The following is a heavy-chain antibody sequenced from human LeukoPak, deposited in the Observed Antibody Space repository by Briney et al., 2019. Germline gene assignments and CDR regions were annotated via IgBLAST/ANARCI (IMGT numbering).Heavy chain of an antibody. D-gene: IGHD4-17*01. Sequence: GSLRLSCAASGFTVSSYGMHWVRQAPGKGLEWVSVIYSGGSTYYADSVKGRFTISRDNSKNTLYLQMNSLRAEDTVVYYCARGNYGDYSFDYWGQGTLVTVSS. CDR2: IYSGGST. CDR1: GFTVSSYG. J-gene: IGHJ4*02. CDR3: ARGNYGDYSFDY. V-gene: IGHV3-66*01.